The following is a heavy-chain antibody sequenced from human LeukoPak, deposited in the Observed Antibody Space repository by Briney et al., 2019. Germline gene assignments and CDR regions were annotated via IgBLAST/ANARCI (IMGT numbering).Heavy chain of an antibody. V-gene: IGHV1-69*13. CDR3: ASTGYCSSTSCLYYYYYYMDV. Sequence: SVKVSCKASGGTFSSYAISWVRQAPGQGLEWMGGIIPIFGTANYAQRFQGRVTITADESTSTAYMELSSLRSEDTAVYYCASTGYCSSTSCLYYYYYYMDVWGKGTTVTVSS. CDR2: IIPIFGTA. CDR1: GGTFSSYA. J-gene: IGHJ6*03. D-gene: IGHD2-2*01.